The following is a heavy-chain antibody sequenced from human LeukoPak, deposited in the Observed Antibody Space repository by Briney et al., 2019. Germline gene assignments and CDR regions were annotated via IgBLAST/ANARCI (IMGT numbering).Heavy chain of an antibody. CDR1: GFTFRTYA. CDR2: ISVTGGST. V-gene: IGHV3-23*01. J-gene: IGHJ4*02. CDR3: ARASSGSYRLDY. Sequence: GGSLRLSCAASGFTFRTYALIWVRQAPGKGLEWVSAISVTGGSTFYADSVRGRLTISRDNSKNTLYLQISSLRAEDTAVYYCARASSGSYRLDYWGQGTLVTVSS. D-gene: IGHD1-26*01.